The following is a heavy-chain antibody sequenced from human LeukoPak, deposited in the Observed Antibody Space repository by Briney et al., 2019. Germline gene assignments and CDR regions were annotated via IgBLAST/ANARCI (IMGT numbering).Heavy chain of an antibody. CDR2: IIPFFGTE. CDR1: GYTFSNYV. CDR3: ARHSGAGELPPGYFFYYGMDV. Sequence: SVKVSCKASGYTFSNYVISWVRQAPGQGLEWMGGIIPFFGTEKYAQKFQGRVTITADESTSTAYMELTSLRSEDTAVYYCARHSGAGELPPGYFFYYGMDVWGQGTTVTVSS. J-gene: IGHJ6*02. D-gene: IGHD3-10*01. V-gene: IGHV1-69*13.